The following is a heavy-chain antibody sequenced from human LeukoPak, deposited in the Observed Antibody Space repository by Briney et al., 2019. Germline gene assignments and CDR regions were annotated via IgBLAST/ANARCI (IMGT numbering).Heavy chain of an antibody. CDR1: GLTVSRTH. D-gene: IGHD3-16*01. V-gene: IGHV3-66*02. J-gene: IGHJ4*02. CDR2: IYSGGYT. CDR3: ARAQGSSAYYCDH. Sequence: GGSLRLSCAVSGLTVSRTHMSWVCQAPGKGLEWVSVIYSGGYTYYADSVRGRFTISRDNSKNTVYLQMNSLKTEDTAVYYCARAQGSSAYYCDHWGQGALVTASS.